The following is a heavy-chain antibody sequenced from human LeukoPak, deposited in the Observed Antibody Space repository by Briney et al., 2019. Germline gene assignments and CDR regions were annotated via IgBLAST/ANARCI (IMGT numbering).Heavy chain of an antibody. J-gene: IGHJ4*02. CDR1: GFTFSGSA. V-gene: IGHV3-73*01. Sequence: PGGSLRLSCAVSGFTFSGSAMHWVRQASGKGLEWVCRIRSKANSYATAYAASVKGRFTISRDDSKNTAYLQMNSLKTEDTAVYYCTGFLDGYNSGNYWGQGTLVTVSS. CDR3: TGFLDGYNSGNY. D-gene: IGHD5-24*01. CDR2: IRSKANSYAT.